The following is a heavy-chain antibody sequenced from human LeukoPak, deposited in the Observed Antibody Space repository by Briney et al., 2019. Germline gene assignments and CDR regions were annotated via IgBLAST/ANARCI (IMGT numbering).Heavy chain of an antibody. J-gene: IGHJ4*02. CDR2: ISGSGGST. D-gene: IGHD3-22*01. CDR1: GGSISSGGYY. V-gene: IGHV3-23*01. Sequence: ETLSLTCTVSGGSISSGGYYWSWVRQAPGKGLEWVSAISGSGGSTYYADSVKGRFTISRDNAKNSLYLQMNSLRAEDTAVYYCARGHSYYYDSSGYYREFDYWGQGTLVTVSS. CDR3: ARGHSYYYDSSGYYREFDY.